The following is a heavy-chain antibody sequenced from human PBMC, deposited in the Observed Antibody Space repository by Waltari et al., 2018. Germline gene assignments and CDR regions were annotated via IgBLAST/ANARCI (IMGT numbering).Heavy chain of an antibody. J-gene: IGHJ4*02. CDR3: ATSLDAAAND. CDR1: GFTFRINW. V-gene: IGHV3-7*01. Sequence: EVQLVESGGGLVQPGGSLRLSCAAPGFTFRINWIAWVGQAPGKGLEWMANIKQDGSAKYYADSVKGRFTISRDNAENSLYLQMNSLRVEDTAVYYCATSLDAAANDWGQGTLVTVSS. D-gene: IGHD5-18*01. CDR2: IKQDGSAK.